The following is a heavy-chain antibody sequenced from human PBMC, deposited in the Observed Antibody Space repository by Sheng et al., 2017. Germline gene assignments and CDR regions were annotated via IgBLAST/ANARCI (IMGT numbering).Heavy chain of an antibody. CDR2: IYYSGST. Sequence: QVHLQESGPGMVKASETLSLTCTVSGDSIKSTSYYWAWVXQPPGKGLEWIGSIYYSGSTYYNPSLKSRITMSIXKSKNQFSLKMRSVTPADTAVYYCARDIAVAGSDFQHWGHGTLVTVSS. CDR3: ARDIAVAGSDFQH. V-gene: IGHV4-39*07. D-gene: IGHD6-19*01. J-gene: IGHJ1*01. CDR1: GDSIKSTSYY.